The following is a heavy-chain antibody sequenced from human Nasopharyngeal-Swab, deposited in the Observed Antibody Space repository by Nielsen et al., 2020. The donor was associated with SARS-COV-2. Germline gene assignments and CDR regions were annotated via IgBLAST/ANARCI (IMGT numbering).Heavy chain of an antibody. CDR3: AREGPSSGYVRYYFDY. CDR2: IGAYNGNT. Sequence: ASVKVSCKASGYTFTSYGISWVRQAPGQGLEWMGWIGAYNGNTNYAQKPQGRVTMTTDTSTSTAYMELRSLRSDDTAVYYCAREGPSSGYVRYYFDYWGQGTLVTVSS. V-gene: IGHV1-18*01. D-gene: IGHD3-22*01. J-gene: IGHJ4*02. CDR1: GYTFTSYG.